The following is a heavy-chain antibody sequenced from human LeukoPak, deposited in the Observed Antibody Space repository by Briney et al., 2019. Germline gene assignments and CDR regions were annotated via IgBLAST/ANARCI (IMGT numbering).Heavy chain of an antibody. CDR3: ARDRTIFGVVLYYFDY. CDR2: ILYDGSNK. CDR1: GFTFSNYA. D-gene: IGHD3-3*01. Sequence: GGSLRLSCAASGFTFSNYAMHWVRQAPGKGLEWVTVILYDGSNKYYADSVKGRFTISRDNSKNTVYLQMNSLRAEDTAVYYCARDRTIFGVVLYYFDYWGQGSLPSVSS. V-gene: IGHV3-30*04. J-gene: IGHJ4*02.